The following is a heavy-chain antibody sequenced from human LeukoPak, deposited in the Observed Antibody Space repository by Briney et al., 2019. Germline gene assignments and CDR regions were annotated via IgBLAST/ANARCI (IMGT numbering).Heavy chain of an antibody. CDR2: IYYNGKT. Sequence: PSQTLSLTCTVSGGSVSSGGYYWNWIRQHPGKGLEWIGYIYYNGKTYHNPSLKSRVTMSVDTSKNQFSLKLSSVTAADTAVYYCARVSLVREPGAFDLWGQGTMVTVSS. CDR1: GGSVSSGGYY. V-gene: IGHV4-31*03. CDR3: ARVSLVREPGAFDL. J-gene: IGHJ3*01. D-gene: IGHD3-10*01.